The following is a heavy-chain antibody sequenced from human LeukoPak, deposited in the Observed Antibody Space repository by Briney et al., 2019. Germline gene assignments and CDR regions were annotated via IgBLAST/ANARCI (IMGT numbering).Heavy chain of an antibody. V-gene: IGHV4-61*02. CDR3: ARDGGSDQHYFDN. J-gene: IGHJ4*02. D-gene: IGHD6-19*01. Sequence: PSQTLSLTCTVSGGSISSGSYYWSRIRQPAGKGLEWIGRIYISGSTNYNPSLTSRVTISVDKSKNQVSLKLNSVTAADTAMYFCARDGGSDQHYFDNWGQGTLVTVSS. CDR1: GGSISSGSYY. CDR2: IYISGST.